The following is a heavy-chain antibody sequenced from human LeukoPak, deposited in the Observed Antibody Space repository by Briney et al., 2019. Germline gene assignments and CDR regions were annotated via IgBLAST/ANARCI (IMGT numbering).Heavy chain of an antibody. D-gene: IGHD3-22*01. CDR1: GGSFSGYY. J-gene: IGHJ3*01. CDR3: AGPSPQTMTL. V-gene: IGHV4-34*01. CDR2: INHSGST. Sequence: SETLSLTCAVYGGSFSGYYWSWIRQPPGKGLEWIGEINHSGSTNYNPSLKSRVTISVDTSKNQFSLKLSSVTAADTAVYYCAGPSPQTMTLWGQGTMVTVSS.